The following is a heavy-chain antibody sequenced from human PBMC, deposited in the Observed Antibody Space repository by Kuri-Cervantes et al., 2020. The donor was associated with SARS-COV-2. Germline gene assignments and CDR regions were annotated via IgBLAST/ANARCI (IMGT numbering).Heavy chain of an antibody. V-gene: IGHV3-9*01. CDR1: GFTFDDYA. J-gene: IGHJ3*02. CDR3: ASFGSGWYDDAFDI. D-gene: IGHD6-19*01. CDR2: ISWNSGSI. Sequence: SLKISCAASGFTFDDYAMHWVRQAPGKGLEWVSGISWNSGSIGYADSVKGRFTISRDNAKNSLYLQMNSLRAEDTAVYYCASFGSGWYDDAFDIWGQGTMVTVSS.